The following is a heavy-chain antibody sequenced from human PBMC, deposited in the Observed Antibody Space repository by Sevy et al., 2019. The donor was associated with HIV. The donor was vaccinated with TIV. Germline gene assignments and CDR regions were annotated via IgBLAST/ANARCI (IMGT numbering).Heavy chain of an antibody. CDR2: IRYDGSTR. CDR3: VKGLGMVQGALLSDDV. D-gene: IGHD3-10*01. Sequence: GGSLRLSCAASGFTFRSYGMHWVRQAPGKGLEWVTFIRYDGSTRYYADSVKGRFTVSRDNFKNTLYLQMNSLRVEDTAVSYCVKGLGMVQGALLSDDVWGQGTMVTVSS. CDR1: GFTFRSYG. V-gene: IGHV3-30*02. J-gene: IGHJ3*01.